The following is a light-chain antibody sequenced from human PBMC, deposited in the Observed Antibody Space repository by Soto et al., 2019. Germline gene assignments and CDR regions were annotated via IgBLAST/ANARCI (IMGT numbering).Light chain of an antibody. CDR2: DAS. J-gene: IGKJ1*01. V-gene: IGKV3-11*01. Sequence: EVVMTQSPATLSVSPGERATLSCRASQSVSSYLAWYQQKPGQAPRLLIYDASNRATGIPARFSGSGSGTDFTLTISSLEPEDFAVYYCQQRSNWPPAGTFGQGTKVDIK. CDR1: QSVSSY. CDR3: QQRSNWPPAGT.